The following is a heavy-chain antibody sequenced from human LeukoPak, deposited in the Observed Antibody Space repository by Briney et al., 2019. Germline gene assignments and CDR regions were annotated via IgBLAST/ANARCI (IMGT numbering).Heavy chain of an antibody. V-gene: IGHV3-11*01. CDR3: AKKSGYCSSTSCYDYYYGMDV. J-gene: IGHJ6*02. Sequence: GGSLRISCAASGFTFSDYYMSWIRQAPGKGLEWVSYISSSGSTIYYADSVKGRFTISRDNAKNSLYLQMNSLRAEDTAVYYCAKKSGYCSSTSCYDYYYGMDVWGQGTTVTVSS. CDR1: GFTFSDYY. D-gene: IGHD2-2*03. CDR2: ISSSGSTI.